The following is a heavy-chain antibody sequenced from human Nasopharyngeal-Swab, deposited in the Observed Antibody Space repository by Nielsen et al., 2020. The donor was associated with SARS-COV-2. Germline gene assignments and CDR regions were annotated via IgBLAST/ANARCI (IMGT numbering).Heavy chain of an antibody. J-gene: IGHJ5*02. Sequence: ASVKVSCKASGYTFTGYYMHWVRQAPGQGLEWMGGFDPEDGETIYAQKFQGRVTMTEDTSTDTAYMELSSLRSEDTAVYYCATAPPIRYGEETGWFDPWGQGTLVTVSS. CDR3: ATAPPIRYGEETGWFDP. CDR2: FDPEDGET. D-gene: IGHD4-17*01. CDR1: GYTFTGYY. V-gene: IGHV1-24*01.